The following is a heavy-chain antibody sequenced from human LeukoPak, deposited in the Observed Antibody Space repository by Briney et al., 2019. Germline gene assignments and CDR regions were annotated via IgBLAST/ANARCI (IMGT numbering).Heavy chain of an antibody. J-gene: IGHJ4*02. CDR3: ARLQGSGSFSSFDY. V-gene: IGHV3-48*01. Sequence: GGSLRLSCAASGFTFSTYSMNWVRQTPGKGLEWVSCISSSSSSTMYYADSVKGRFTISRDNAKNSLSLQMYSLRAEDTAVYYCARLQGSGSFSSFDYWGQGTLVTVSS. CDR1: GFTFSTYS. CDR2: ISSSSSSTM. D-gene: IGHD3-10*01.